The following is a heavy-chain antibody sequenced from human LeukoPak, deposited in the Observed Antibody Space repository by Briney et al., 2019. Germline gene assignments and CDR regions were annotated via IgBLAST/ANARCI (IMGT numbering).Heavy chain of an antibody. V-gene: IGHV1-2*06. J-gene: IGHJ4*02. Sequence: GASVKVSCKASGYTFTGYYMHWVRQAPGQGLEWMGRINPNSGGTNYAQKFQGRVTMTRDTSISTAYMELSRLTSDDPALYYCAREENCSGGSCYYYWGQGTLVTVSS. D-gene: IGHD2-15*01. CDR2: INPNSGGT. CDR1: GYTFTGYY. CDR3: AREENCSGGSCYYY.